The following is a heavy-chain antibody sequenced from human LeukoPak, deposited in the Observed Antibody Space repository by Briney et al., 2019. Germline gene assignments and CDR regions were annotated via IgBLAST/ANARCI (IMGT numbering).Heavy chain of an antibody. CDR2: ISSSGSGGNT. J-gene: IGHJ4*02. V-gene: IGHV3-23*01. CDR3: AKGYYYDSSGPYMTGSY. Sequence: GGSLRLSCTASGFICSDYAMSWARQAPGKGLEWVAGISSSGSGGNTYYADSVKGRFTISRDNSKNTLYLQMNSLRAEDTAVYYCAKGYYYDSSGPYMTGSYWGQGTLVTVSS. D-gene: IGHD3-22*01. CDR1: GFICSDYA.